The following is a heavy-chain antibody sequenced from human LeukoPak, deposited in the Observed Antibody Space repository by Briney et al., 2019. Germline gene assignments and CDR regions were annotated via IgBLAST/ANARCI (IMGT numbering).Heavy chain of an antibody. V-gene: IGHV1-2*02. CDR3: ARDNYDSGRYYYFDY. CDR2: INPNSGGT. Sequence: ASVKVSCKASGYTLTDYYMHWVRQASGQGLEWMGCINPNSGGTNYARKFQGRVTMTRDTSISTAYMELSRLRSDDTAFYYCARDNYDSGRYYYFDYWGQGTLVTVSS. D-gene: IGHD3-10*01. CDR1: GYTLTDYY. J-gene: IGHJ4*02.